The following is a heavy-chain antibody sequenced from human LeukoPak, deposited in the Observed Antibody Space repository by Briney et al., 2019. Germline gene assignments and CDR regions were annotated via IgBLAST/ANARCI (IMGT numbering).Heavy chain of an antibody. Sequence: GGSLRLSCAASGFTFSSYSMNWVRQAPGKGLEWVSYISSSSSTIYYADSVKGRFTISRDNSKNTLYLQMNRLRAEDTAVYYCARVSGSYSLYYYMDVWGKGTTVTVSS. CDR2: ISSSSSTI. CDR1: GFTFSSYS. D-gene: IGHD1-26*01. V-gene: IGHV3-48*01. J-gene: IGHJ6*03. CDR3: ARVSGSYSLYYYMDV.